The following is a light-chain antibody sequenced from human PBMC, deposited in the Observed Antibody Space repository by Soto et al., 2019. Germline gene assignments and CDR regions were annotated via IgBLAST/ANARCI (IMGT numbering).Light chain of an antibody. CDR2: RNN. J-gene: IGLJ2*01. Sequence: QSVLTQPPSASGTPGQRVTISCSGSYSNIGSNYVYWYQQLPGTAPKLLIYRNNQWPSGVPARFSGSKSGTSASLAISGLRSEDEADYYCAAWDDSLSGVVFGGGTKLTVL. V-gene: IGLV1-47*01. CDR3: AAWDDSLSGVV. CDR1: YSNIGSNY.